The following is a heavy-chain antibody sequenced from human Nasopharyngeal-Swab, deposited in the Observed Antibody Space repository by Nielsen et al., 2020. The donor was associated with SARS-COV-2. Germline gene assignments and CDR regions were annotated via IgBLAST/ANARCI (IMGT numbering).Heavy chain of an antibody. CDR2: ISSSSSYI. CDR1: GFTFNNYN. D-gene: IGHD3-22*01. CDR3: ARDISGYYPEF. Sequence: GESLKISCAASGFTFNNYNFNWVRQAPGKGLEWVSSISSSSSYIYYADSVKGRFTVSRDNAKKSLYLQMNSLRPEDTAVYYCARDISGYYPEFWGQGTLVTVSS. J-gene: IGHJ4*02. V-gene: IGHV3-21*01.